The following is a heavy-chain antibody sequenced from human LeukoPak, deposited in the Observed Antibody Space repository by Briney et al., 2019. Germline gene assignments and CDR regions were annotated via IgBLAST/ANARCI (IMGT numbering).Heavy chain of an antibody. CDR3: ARGYGSSSKNPSWFDP. V-gene: IGHV1-69*04. CDR2: IIPILGIA. Sequence: SVKVSCKASGGTFSSYAISWVRQAPGQGLEWMGRIIPILGIANYAQKFQGRVTITADKSTSTAYMELSSLRSEDTAVYYCARGYGSSSKNPSWFDPWGQGTLVTVSS. D-gene: IGHD6-6*01. J-gene: IGHJ5*02. CDR1: GGTFSSYA.